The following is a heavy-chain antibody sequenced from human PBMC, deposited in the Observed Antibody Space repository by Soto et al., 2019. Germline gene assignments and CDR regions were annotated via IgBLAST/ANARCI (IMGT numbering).Heavy chain of an antibody. CDR2: INHSGNT. CDR1: GGSLRGYF. Sequence: QVQLQQWGAGLLKPSETLSLTCAVYGGSLRGYFWSWIRQPPGAGLEWIGEINHSGNTNYNSSLKSGVILSVGRSKRQLSRKLTSVTAADTAVHYCARYMGGMGVGGQGTTVTVSS. V-gene: IGHV4-34*01. CDR3: ARYMGGMGV. J-gene: IGHJ6*02.